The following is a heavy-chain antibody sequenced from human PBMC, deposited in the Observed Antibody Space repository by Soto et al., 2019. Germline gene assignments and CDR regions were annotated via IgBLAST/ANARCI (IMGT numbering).Heavy chain of an antibody. D-gene: IGHD5-18*01. CDR2: LSYDGNNI. CDR1: GFSFSNYA. Sequence: QVQLVESGGGVVQPGRSLRLSCAASGFSFSNYAIHWVRQAPGKGLEWVAVLSYDGNNIHYADSVKGRFTVSRDNSKNTAFLQLNRLRAEDTALYYCARGPLGDAAMGTNYFDYWGQGTLVTVSS. J-gene: IGHJ4*02. V-gene: IGHV3-30-3*01. CDR3: ARGPLGDAAMGTNYFDY.